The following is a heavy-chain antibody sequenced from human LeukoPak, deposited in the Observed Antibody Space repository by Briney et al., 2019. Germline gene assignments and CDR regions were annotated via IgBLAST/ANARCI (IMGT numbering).Heavy chain of an antibody. V-gene: IGHV4-59*08. Sequence: PSETLSLTCTVSGGSISSYYWSWIRQPPGKGLEWIGYIYYSGSTNYNPSLKSRVTISVDTSKNQFSLKLSSVTAADTAVYYCARFTNIRHSFDYWGQGTLVTVSS. CDR1: GGSISSYY. CDR2: IYYSGST. CDR3: ARFTNIRHSFDY. D-gene: IGHD1-1*01. J-gene: IGHJ4*02.